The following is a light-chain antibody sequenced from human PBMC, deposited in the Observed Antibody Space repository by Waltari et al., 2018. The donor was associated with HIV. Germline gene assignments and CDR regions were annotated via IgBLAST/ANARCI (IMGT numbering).Light chain of an antibody. J-gene: IGLJ1*01. CDR1: SSDVGSYNL. V-gene: IGLV2-14*02. CDR3: QSYDSTLSGPRV. CDR2: ENN. Sequence: QSALTQPASVSGSPGQSITISCTGSSSDVGSYNLVSWYQHHPGKAPKLLIHENNKRPSGVPDRFSGSRSGTSASLAISGLQADDEADYYCQSYDSTLSGPRVFGTGTKVTVL.